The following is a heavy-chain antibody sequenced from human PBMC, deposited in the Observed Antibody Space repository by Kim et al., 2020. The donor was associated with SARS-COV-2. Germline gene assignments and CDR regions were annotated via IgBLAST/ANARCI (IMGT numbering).Heavy chain of an antibody. CDR3: ATPRRKSAFDI. J-gene: IGHJ3*02. CDR2: ST. V-gene: IGHV4-39*01. Sequence: STYYNPSLKSRVTISVDTSKSQFPLKLSSVTAADTAVYYCATPRRKSAFDIWGQGTMVTVSS.